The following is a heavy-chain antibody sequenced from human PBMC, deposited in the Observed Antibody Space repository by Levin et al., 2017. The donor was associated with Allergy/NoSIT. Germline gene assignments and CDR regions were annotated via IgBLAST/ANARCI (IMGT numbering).Heavy chain of an antibody. CDR1: GFTFDDYG. D-gene: IGHD5-18*01. V-gene: IGHV3-20*04. Sequence: GGSLRLSCAASGFTFDDYGMSWVRQAPGKGLEWVSGINWNGGSTGYADSVKGRFTISRDNAKNSLYLQMNSLRAEDTALYYCARELPRGTANIFGAFDIWGQGTMVTVSS. J-gene: IGHJ3*02. CDR3: ARELPRGTANIFGAFDI. CDR2: INWNGGST.